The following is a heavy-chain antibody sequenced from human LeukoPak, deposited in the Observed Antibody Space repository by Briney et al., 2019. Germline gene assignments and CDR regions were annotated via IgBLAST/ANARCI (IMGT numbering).Heavy chain of an antibody. CDR2: INHSGST. J-gene: IGHJ4*02. CDR1: GGSFSGYY. V-gene: IGHV4-34*01. D-gene: IGHD3-22*01. Sequence: SSETLSLTCAVYGGSFSGYYWSWIRQPPGKGLEWIGEINHSGSTNYNPSLKSRVTISVDTSKNQFSLKLSSVTAADTAVYYCARAGWDYYDSSGYLPLDYWGQGTLVTVSS. CDR3: ARAGWDYYDSSGYLPLDY.